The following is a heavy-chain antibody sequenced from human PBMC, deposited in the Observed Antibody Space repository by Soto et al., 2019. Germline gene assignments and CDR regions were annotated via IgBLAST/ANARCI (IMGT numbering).Heavy chain of an antibody. CDR1: GVTFSTYA. D-gene: IGHD6-6*01. Sequence: PGGSLRLSCAASGVTFSTYAMAWVRQAPGKGLEWVSTISDTGGGTFYAGSVKGRFTISRDNSNNTLYLQMQRLRAEDTAIYFCAIGSLADVWGQGTTVTVSS. V-gene: IGHV3-23*01. CDR3: AIGSLADV. J-gene: IGHJ6*02. CDR2: ISDTGGGT.